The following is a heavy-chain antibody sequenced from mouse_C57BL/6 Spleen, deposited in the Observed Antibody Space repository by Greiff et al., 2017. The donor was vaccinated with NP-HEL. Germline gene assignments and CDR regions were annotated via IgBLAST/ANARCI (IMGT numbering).Heavy chain of an antibody. J-gene: IGHJ2*01. CDR1: GYAFTNYL. CDR3: VYGSSDFDY. D-gene: IGHD1-1*01. CDR2: INPGSGGT. Sequence: QVQLQQSGAELVRPGTSVKVSCKASGYAFTNYLIEWVKQRPGQGLEWIGVINPGSGGTNYNEKFKGKATLTADKSSSTAYMQLSSLTSEDSAVYFCVYGSSDFDYWGQGTTLTVSS. V-gene: IGHV1-54*01.